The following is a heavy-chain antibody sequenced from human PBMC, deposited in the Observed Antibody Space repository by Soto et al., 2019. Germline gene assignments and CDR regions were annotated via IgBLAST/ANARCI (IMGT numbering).Heavy chain of an antibody. J-gene: IGHJ3*02. Sequence: GGSLRLSCAASGFTFSSYEMNLVRQAPGEGLEWVSYISSSGSTIYYADSVKGRFTISRDNAKNSLYLQMNSLRAEDTAVYYCARLYSSGWIDAFDIWGQGTMVTVSS. CDR2: ISSSGSTI. CDR1: GFTFSSYE. V-gene: IGHV3-48*03. CDR3: ARLYSSGWIDAFDI. D-gene: IGHD6-19*01.